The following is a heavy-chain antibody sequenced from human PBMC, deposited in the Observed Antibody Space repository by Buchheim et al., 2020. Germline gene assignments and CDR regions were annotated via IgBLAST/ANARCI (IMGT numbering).Heavy chain of an antibody. V-gene: IGHV4-30-2*01. Sequence: QLQLQESGSGLVKPSQTLSLTCAVSGGSISSGGYSWSWIRQPPGKGLEWIGYIYHSGSTYYNPSLKSRVPISVHRSKTQFSLRRSSVTAADTAVYYCARAVSDFWGALGAFDYWGQGTL. CDR2: IYHSGST. CDR1: GGSISSGGYS. D-gene: IGHD3-3*01. J-gene: IGHJ4*02. CDR3: ARAVSDFWGALGAFDY.